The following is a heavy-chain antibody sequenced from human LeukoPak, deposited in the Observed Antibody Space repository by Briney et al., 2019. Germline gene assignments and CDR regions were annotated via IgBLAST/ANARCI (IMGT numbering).Heavy chain of an antibody. Sequence: GGSLRLSCAASGFTFSSYSMNWVRQAPGKGLEWVSSISSSSSYIYYADSVKGRFTISRDNAKNSLYLQMNSLRAEDTAVYYCARAPSTAYYYDSSGWVYYFDYWGQGTLVTVSS. CDR1: GFTFSSYS. J-gene: IGHJ4*02. D-gene: IGHD3-22*01. CDR2: ISSSSSYI. V-gene: IGHV3-21*01. CDR3: ARAPSTAYYYDSSGWVYYFDY.